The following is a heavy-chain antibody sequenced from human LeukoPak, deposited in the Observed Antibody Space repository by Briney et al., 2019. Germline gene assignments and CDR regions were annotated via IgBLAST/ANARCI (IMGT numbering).Heavy chain of an antibody. V-gene: IGHV3-21*01. CDR2: ISSSSSYI. D-gene: IGHD3-3*01. CDR1: GFTFSSYS. J-gene: IGHJ4*02. Sequence: GGPLRLSCAASGFTFSSYSMNWVRQAPGKGLEWVSSISSSSSYIYYADSVKGRFTISRDNAKNSLYLQMNSLRAEDTAVYYCALETYDFWSGYLDYWGQGTLVTVSS. CDR3: ALETYDFWSGYLDY.